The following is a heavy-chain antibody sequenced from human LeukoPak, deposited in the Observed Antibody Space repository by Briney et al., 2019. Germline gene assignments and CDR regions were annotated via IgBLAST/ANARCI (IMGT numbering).Heavy chain of an antibody. V-gene: IGHV3-23*01. J-gene: IGHJ4*02. Sequence: PGGSLRLSCAASEFTFSSYWMSWVRQAPGKGLEWVSAISGSGGSTYYADSVKGRFTISRDNSKNTLYLQMNSLRAEDTAVYYCAKDIIVGATTGFDYWGQGTLVTVSS. CDR1: EFTFSSYW. CDR3: AKDIIVGATTGFDY. CDR2: ISGSGGST. D-gene: IGHD1-26*01.